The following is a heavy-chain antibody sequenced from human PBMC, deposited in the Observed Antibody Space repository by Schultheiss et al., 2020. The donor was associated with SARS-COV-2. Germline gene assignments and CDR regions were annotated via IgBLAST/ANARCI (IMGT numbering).Heavy chain of an antibody. CDR3: ARGANLGWFDP. J-gene: IGHJ5*02. Sequence: GSLRLSCAVDGGSLSGYYWSWIRQPPGKGLEWIGEINHSGSTNYNPSLKSRVTISVDTSKNQFSLKLSSVTAADTAVYYCARGANLGWFDPWGRGTLVTVSS. CDR2: INHSGST. CDR1: GGSLSGYY. V-gene: IGHV4-34*01.